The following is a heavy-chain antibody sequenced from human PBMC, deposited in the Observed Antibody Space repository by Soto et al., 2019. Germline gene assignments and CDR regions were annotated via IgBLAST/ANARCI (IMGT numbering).Heavy chain of an antibody. CDR3: AKGRASDCPGCTQDY. CDR2: VSGSGDST. J-gene: IGHJ4*02. CDR1: AFTFSSYA. D-gene: IGHD2-21*02. V-gene: IGHV3-23*01. Sequence: EVQLLESGGGLAQPGGSLRLSCAASAFTFSSYAMSWVRQAPGKGLEWVSAVSGSGDSTYYADSVKGRFTISRDNSKNTRYLHMNSLSAEDTAVYYCAKGRASDCPGCTQDYWGQGTLVTVSS.